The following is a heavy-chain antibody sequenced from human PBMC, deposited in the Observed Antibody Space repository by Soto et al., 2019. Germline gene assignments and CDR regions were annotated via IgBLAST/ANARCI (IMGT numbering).Heavy chain of an antibody. CDR1: GGSISSGDYY. Sequence: SETLSLTCTVSGGSISSGDYYWSWIRQPPGKGLEWIGYIYYSGSTYYNPSLKSRVTISVDTSKNQFSLKLSSVTAADTAVYYCARGGHSGYDPVGYYYGMDVWGQGTTVTVSS. V-gene: IGHV4-30-4*01. CDR3: ARGGHSGYDPVGYYYGMDV. CDR2: IYYSGST. J-gene: IGHJ6*02. D-gene: IGHD5-12*01.